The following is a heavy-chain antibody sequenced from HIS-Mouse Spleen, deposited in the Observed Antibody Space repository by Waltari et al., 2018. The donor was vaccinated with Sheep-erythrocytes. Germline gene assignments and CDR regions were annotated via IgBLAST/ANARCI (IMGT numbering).Heavy chain of an antibody. CDR1: GFTFSSSS. J-gene: IGHJ2*01. CDR2: ISSSSSTI. CDR3: ASSSSSWYWYFDL. D-gene: IGHD6-13*01. V-gene: IGHV3-48*01. Sequence: EVQLVESGGGLVQPGGSLRLSCAASGFTFSSSSMNWVRQAPGKGLEWVSYISSSSSTIYYADSVKGRFTISRDNAKNSLYLQMNSLRAEDTAVYYCASSSSSWYWYFDLWGRGTLVTVSS.